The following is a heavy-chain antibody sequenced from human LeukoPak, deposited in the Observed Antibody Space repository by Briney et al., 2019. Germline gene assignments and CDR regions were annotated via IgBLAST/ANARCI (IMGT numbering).Heavy chain of an antibody. CDR2: ISSSSSYI. CDR1: GFTFSSYS. CDR3: ARPMVASRASDY. D-gene: IGHD4/OR15-4a*01. V-gene: IGHV3-21*01. Sequence: PGGSLRLSCAASGFTFSSYSMNWVRQAPGKGLEWVSSISSSSSYIYYADSVKGRFTISRDNAKNSLYLQMNSLRAEDTAVFYCARPMVASRASDYWGQGTLVTVSS. J-gene: IGHJ4*02.